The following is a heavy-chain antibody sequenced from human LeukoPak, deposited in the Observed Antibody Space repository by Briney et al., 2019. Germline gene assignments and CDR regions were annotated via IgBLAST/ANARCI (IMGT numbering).Heavy chain of an antibody. CDR1: GYSFTNYL. CDR2: INAGGSDT. CDR3: ARHGQDKIRNWFGP. V-gene: IGHV5-51*03. J-gene: IGHJ5*02. Sequence: PGEALKICCDGSGYSFTNYLIAWVRQMPGEGVGWMGIINAGGSDTRYSPYFQGKVTISGDKSISTAYLQWSSLKAADTAVYYCARHGQDKIRNWFGPWGQGTLVTVTS.